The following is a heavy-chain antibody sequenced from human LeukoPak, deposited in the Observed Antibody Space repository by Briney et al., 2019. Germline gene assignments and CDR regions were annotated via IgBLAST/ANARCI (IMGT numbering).Heavy chain of an antibody. V-gene: IGHV1-18*01. J-gene: IGHJ4*02. Sequence: ASVKVSCEASGYTFTSYYISWVRQAPGQGIEWMGWISAYSGDKNYAQKIRGSDNMTTNAYTSTAYIEQRSRRADDTAVYYCARDPWVLRGGARPPFYYWGQGNLVTVSS. CDR1: GYTFTSYY. CDR2: ISAYSGDK. CDR3: ARDPWVLRGGARPPFYY. D-gene: IGHD1-26*01.